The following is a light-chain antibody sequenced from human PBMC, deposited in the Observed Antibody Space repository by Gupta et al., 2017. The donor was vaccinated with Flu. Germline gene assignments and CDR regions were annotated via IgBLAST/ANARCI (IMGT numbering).Light chain of an antibody. CDR3: ESPDSSVTSLV. CDR1: ALPNQY. CDR2: KDT. J-gene: IGLJ3*02. Sequence: SYELTQPPSVSVSPGQTARNTCSGDALPNQYAFWYQQKSGQDPVLVIYKDTERPSGIPERFSGSSSRATVTLTISGVQAEDEADYYCESPDSSVTSLVFGGGTKLTVL. V-gene: IGLV3-25*03.